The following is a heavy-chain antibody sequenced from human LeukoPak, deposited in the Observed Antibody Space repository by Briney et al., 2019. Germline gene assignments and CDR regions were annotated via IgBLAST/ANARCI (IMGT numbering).Heavy chain of an antibody. CDR2: IYYSGST. CDR3: ARGRDWNYGYGMDV. Sequence: PSETLSLTCTVSGDSISSYYWNWIRQPPGKGLDWIGYIYYSGSTNYNPSFKSQVTISVDTSKNQFSLKLISVTAADTAVYYCARGRDWNYGYGMDVWGQGTTVTVSS. D-gene: IGHD2-21*02. CDR1: GDSISSYY. V-gene: IGHV4-59*01. J-gene: IGHJ6*02.